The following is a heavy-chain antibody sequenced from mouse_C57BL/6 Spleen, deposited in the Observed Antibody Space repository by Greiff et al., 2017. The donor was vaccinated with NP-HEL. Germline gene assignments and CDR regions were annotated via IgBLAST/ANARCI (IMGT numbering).Heavy chain of an antibody. CDR2: INPSNGGT. V-gene: IGHV1-53*01. CDR3: ARSESRGDGYYTWFAY. CDR1: GYTFTSYW. Sequence: QVQLQQPGPELVKPGASVKLSCKASGYTFTSYWMHWVKQRPGQGLEWIGNINPSNGGTNYNEKFKSKATLTVDKSSSTAYMQLSSLTSEDSAVYYCARSESRGDGYYTWFAYWGQGTLVTVSA. D-gene: IGHD2-3*01. J-gene: IGHJ3*01.